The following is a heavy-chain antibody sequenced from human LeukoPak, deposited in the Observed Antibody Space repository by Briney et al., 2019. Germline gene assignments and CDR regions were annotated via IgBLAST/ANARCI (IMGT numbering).Heavy chain of an antibody. D-gene: IGHD2-8*01. V-gene: IGHV1-2*02. Sequence: ASVKVSCKASGYTFNGYYMHWVRQAPGQGLEWMGWINPNSGGTNYAQKFQGRVTMTRDTSISTAYMELSRLRSDDTAVYYCARPLMVPFSDAFDIWGQGTMVTVSS. J-gene: IGHJ3*02. CDR1: GYTFNGYY. CDR2: INPNSGGT. CDR3: ARPLMVPFSDAFDI.